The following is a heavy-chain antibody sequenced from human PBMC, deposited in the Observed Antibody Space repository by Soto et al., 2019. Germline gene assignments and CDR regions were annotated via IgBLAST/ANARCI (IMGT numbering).Heavy chain of an antibody. CDR1: SGSISSSNW. D-gene: IGHD6-13*01. J-gene: IGHJ4*02. CDR3: ARGASSSWYRGYYFDY. CDR2: IYHSGST. V-gene: IGHV4-4*02. Sequence: QVQLQESGPGLVKPSGTLSLTCAVSSGSISSSNWWSWVRQPPGKGLEWIGEIYHSGSTNYNPSLKSRVTRSVDKSKTQFSLKLSSVTAADTAVYYCARGASSSWYRGYYFDYWGQGTLVTVSS.